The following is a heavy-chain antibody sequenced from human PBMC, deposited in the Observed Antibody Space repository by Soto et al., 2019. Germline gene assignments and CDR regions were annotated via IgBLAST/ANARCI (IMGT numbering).Heavy chain of an antibody. CDR2: IYYSGST. Sequence: PSETLSLTCTVSCGSISSSRYYWGWIRQPPGKGLEWIGSIYYSGSTYYNPSLKSRVTISVDTSKNQFSLKLSSVTAADTAVYYCAREGYNFGPFDYWGQGALVTVSS. V-gene: IGHV4-39*02. CDR3: AREGYNFGPFDY. D-gene: IGHD5-18*01. CDR1: CGSISSSRYY. J-gene: IGHJ4*02.